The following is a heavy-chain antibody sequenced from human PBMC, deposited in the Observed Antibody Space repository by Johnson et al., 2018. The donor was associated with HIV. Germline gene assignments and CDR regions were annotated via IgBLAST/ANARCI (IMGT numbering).Heavy chain of an antibody. D-gene: IGHD1-26*01. V-gene: IGHV3-30*18. CDR1: GITFSDYY. CDR3: AKTYSGSNRDAFDI. Sequence: QVQLVESGGGLVKPGGSLRLSCAASGITFSDYYMSWIRQAPGKGLEWVAVISYDGSNKYYADSVKGRFTISRDNSKNTLYLQMNSLRAEDTAVYYCAKTYSGSNRDAFDIWGQGTMVTVSS. J-gene: IGHJ3*02. CDR2: ISYDGSNK.